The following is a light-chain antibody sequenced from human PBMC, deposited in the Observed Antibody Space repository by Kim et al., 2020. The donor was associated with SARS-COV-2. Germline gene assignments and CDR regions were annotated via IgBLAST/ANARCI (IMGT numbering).Light chain of an antibody. J-gene: IGKJ4*01. CDR2: GAS. Sequence: ENVLTQSPGTLSLSPGERATLSCRASHSVGSNFLAWYQQKPGQAPRILIFGASSRVTGIPDRFSGSGSGTDFTLTISRLEPEHFAVYYCQQYIDTPLTFGGGTKVEIK. V-gene: IGKV3-20*01. CDR1: HSVGSNF. CDR3: QQYIDTPLT.